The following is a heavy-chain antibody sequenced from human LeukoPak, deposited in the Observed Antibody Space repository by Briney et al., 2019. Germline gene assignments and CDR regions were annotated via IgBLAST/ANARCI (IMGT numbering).Heavy chain of an antibody. CDR2: INPSGGST. D-gene: IGHD3-10*01. V-gene: IGHV1-46*01. J-gene: IGHJ6*03. CDR3: ARVGYYGSGSPNYYYYYYMDV. Sequence: GASVKVSCKGSVYTFTSYYMHWVRQAPGQGLEWMGIINPSGGSTSYAQKFQGRATVTRDMSTSTVYMELSSLRSEDTAVYYCARVGYYGSGSPNYYYYYYMDVWGKGTTVTVSS. CDR1: VYTFTSYY.